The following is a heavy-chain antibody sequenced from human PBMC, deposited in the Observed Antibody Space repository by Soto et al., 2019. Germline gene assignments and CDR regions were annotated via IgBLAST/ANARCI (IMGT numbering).Heavy chain of an antibody. CDR1: GFTFDDYA. Sequence: PGGSLRLSCAASGFTFDDYAMHWVRQAPGKGLEWVSGISWNSGSIGYADSVKGRFTISRDNAKNSLYLQMNSLRAEDTALYYCAKDFSSWQHYYYYGMDVWGQGTTVTVSS. CDR3: AKDFSSWQHYYYYGMDV. D-gene: IGHD6-13*01. CDR2: ISWNSGSI. V-gene: IGHV3-9*01. J-gene: IGHJ6*02.